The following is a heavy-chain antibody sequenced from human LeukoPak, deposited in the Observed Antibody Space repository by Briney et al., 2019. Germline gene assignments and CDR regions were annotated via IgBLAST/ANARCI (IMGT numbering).Heavy chain of an antibody. CDR1: GYSISSGYY. J-gene: IGHJ4*02. D-gene: IGHD6-13*01. CDR3: ARHPRSSSWGGGVDY. V-gene: IGHV4-38-2*02. CDR2: IYHSGST. Sequence: SETLSLTCTVSGYSISSGYYWGWIRQPPGKGLEWIGSIYHSGSTYYNPSLKSRVTISVDTSKNQFSLKLSSVTAADTAVYYCARHPRSSSWGGGVDYWGQGTLVTVSS.